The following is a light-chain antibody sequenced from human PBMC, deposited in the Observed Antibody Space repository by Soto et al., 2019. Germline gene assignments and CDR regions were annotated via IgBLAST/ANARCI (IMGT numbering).Light chain of an antibody. CDR1: SSDVGSYNL. Sequence: QSALAQPASVSGSPGQSITISCTGTSSDVGSYNLVSWYQQHPGKAPKLMIYEVNERPSGVSNRFSGSKSGNTASLTISGLQAEDEADYYCCSYEGSYVFGTGTKVTVL. CDR3: CSYEGSYV. J-gene: IGLJ1*01. V-gene: IGLV2-23*02. CDR2: EVN.